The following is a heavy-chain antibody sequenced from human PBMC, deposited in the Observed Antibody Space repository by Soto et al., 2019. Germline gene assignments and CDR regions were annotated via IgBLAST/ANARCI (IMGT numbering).Heavy chain of an antibody. CDR2: ISYDGSNK. CDR1: RFTFSSSG. D-gene: IGHD6-13*01. Sequence: GGCLRLSCAACRFTFSSSGMHWVRQAPGKELEWVAVISYDGSNKYYADSVKGRFTISRDNSKNTLYLQMNSLRAEDTAVYYCAKARLRYGAAAGQRTFDYWGQGTLVTVSS. V-gene: IGHV3-30*06. CDR3: AKARLRYGAAAGQRTFDY. J-gene: IGHJ4*02.